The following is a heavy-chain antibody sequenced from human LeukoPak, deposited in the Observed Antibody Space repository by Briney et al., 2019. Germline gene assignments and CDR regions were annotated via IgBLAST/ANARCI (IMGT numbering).Heavy chain of an antibody. CDR3: ARDVVVVVATDSDFDY. CDR2: ISTSSSYI. Sequence: GGSLRLSCAASGFTFSRHNMNWVRQAPGKGLEWVSSISTSSSYIYYADSVKGRFTISRDNAKNSLYLQMNSLRPEDTAVYYCARDVVVVVATDSDFDYWGQGTLVTVSS. V-gene: IGHV3-21*01. CDR1: GFTFSRHN. D-gene: IGHD2-15*01. J-gene: IGHJ4*02.